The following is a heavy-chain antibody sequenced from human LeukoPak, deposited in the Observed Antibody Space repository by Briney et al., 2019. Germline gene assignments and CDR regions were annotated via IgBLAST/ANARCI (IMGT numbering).Heavy chain of an antibody. CDR2: ISAYNGKT. V-gene: IGHV1-18*01. J-gene: IGHJ6*03. Sequence: ASVKVSCKASGYTRTSYGICWVRQAPGQGLEWMGWISAYNGKTNNAHKLQGRVTITTDTPTSTAYMELRSLRSDGTAVYYCARLNSSGYYSLFYYYMDVRGKGTTVTVSS. CDR3: ARLNSSGYYSLFYYYMDV. CDR1: GYTRTSYG. D-gene: IGHD3-22*01.